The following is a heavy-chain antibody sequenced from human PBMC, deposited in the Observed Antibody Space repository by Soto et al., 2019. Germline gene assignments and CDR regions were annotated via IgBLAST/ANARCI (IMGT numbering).Heavy chain of an antibody. Sequence: SETLSLTSTVSGGSISSYYWSWIRQPPGKGLEWIGYIYYSGSTNYNPSLKSRVTISVDTSKNQFSLKLSSVTAADTAVYYCARHGTYYDFWSGYSGGFDYWGQGTLVTV. V-gene: IGHV4-59*08. D-gene: IGHD3-3*01. J-gene: IGHJ4*02. CDR1: GGSISSYY. CDR2: IYYSGST. CDR3: ARHGTYYDFWSGYSGGFDY.